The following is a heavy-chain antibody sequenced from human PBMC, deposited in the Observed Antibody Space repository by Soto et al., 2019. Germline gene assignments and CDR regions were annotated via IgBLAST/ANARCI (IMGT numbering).Heavy chain of an antibody. CDR1: GYTFTSYA. V-gene: IGHV1-3*01. D-gene: IGHD3-22*01. CDR2: INAGNGNT. CDR3: ARASNYYNTSGYLNSFDP. J-gene: IGHJ5*02. Sequence: GASVKVSCKASGYTFTSYAMHWVRQAPGQRLEWMGWINAGNGNTKYSQKFQGRVTITRDTSASTAYMELSSLRSEDTAVYYCARASNYYNTSGYLNSFDPRGQRTLVSVSS.